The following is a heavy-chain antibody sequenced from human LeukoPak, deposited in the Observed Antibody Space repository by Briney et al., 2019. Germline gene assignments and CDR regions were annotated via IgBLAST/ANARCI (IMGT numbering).Heavy chain of an antibody. CDR3: ARVIPASYCSSTSCYPPRFD. Sequence: GGSLRLSCAASGFTFSSYWMYWVRQAPGKGLVWVSRINTDGSSTSYADSVKGRFTISRDNAKNTLYLQMNSLRAEDTAVYYCARVIPASYCSSTSCYPPRFDWGQGTLVTVSS. CDR2: INTDGSST. J-gene: IGHJ1*01. V-gene: IGHV3-74*01. CDR1: GFTFSSYW. D-gene: IGHD2-2*01.